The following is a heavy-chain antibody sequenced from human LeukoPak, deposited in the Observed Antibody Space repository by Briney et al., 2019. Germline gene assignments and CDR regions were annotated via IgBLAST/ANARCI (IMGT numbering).Heavy chain of an antibody. CDR2: IDSSSNT. Sequence: PGGSLRLSCAVSGFSLSNYNMIWVRQPPGKGLEWVSSIDSSSNTYYADSVKGRFTISGDNAKSSLYLQMNSLRAEDTAVYYCASREPAGDWGQGTLVTVSS. J-gene: IGHJ4*02. D-gene: IGHD1-1*01. V-gene: IGHV3-69-1*01. CDR1: GFSLSNYN. CDR3: ASREPAGD.